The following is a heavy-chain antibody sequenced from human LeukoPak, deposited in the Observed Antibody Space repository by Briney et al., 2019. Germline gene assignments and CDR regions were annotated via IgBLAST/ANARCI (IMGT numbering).Heavy chain of an antibody. Sequence: SETLSLTCTVSGGSISDYYWSWIRQPAGRGLEWIGRIFTTENTDYNPSLTSRVTMSIDTSKNQFSLELRSVTAADTAVYYCTRDPAFYGSGDWGQGTLVTVSS. J-gene: IGHJ4*02. CDR3: TRDPAFYGSGD. V-gene: IGHV4-4*07. D-gene: IGHD3-10*01. CDR2: IFTTENT. CDR1: GGSISDYY.